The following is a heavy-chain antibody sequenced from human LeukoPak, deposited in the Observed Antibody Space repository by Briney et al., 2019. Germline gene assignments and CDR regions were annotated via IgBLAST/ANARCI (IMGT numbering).Heavy chain of an antibody. Sequence: SETLSLTCTVSGGSISSYYWSWIRQPAGRGLEWIGRIYTSGSTNYNPSLKSRVTMSVDTSKNQFSLKLSSVTAADTAVYYCAKVPGGFYYDSSGYYYAYLQHWGQGTLVTVSS. CDR1: GGSISSYY. V-gene: IGHV4-4*07. CDR3: AKVPGGFYYDSSGYYYAYLQH. J-gene: IGHJ1*01. D-gene: IGHD3-22*01. CDR2: IYTSGST.